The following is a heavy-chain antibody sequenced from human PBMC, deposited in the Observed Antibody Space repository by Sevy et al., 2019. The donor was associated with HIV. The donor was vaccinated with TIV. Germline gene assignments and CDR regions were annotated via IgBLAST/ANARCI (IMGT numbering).Heavy chain of an antibody. CDR1: GFTFSSNW. Sequence: GGSLRLSCAASGFTFSSNWMTWVRQAPGKGLEWVANVKQDMSEKYYADSVKGRFTISRDNAKDSLYLQMNSLRAEDTAVYYCVRDQKGQFSAYDGAGYYGMDVWGPGTTVTVSS. J-gene: IGHJ6*02. D-gene: IGHD5-12*01. CDR2: VKQDMSEK. CDR3: VRDQKGQFSAYDGAGYYGMDV. V-gene: IGHV3-7*01.